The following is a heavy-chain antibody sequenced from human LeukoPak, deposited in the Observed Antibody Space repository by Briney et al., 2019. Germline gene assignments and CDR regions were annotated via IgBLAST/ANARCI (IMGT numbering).Heavy chain of an antibody. V-gene: IGHV4-61*05. CDR2: IYYSGST. D-gene: IGHD3-9*01. J-gene: IGHJ5*02. Sequence: SETLSLTCSVSGGSISSSSSYWGWIRQPPGKGLEWIGYIYYSGSTNYNPSLKSRVTISVDTSKNQFSLKLSSVTAADTAVYYCARGRSTYYDILTGYFTYNWFDPWGQGTLVTVSS. CDR1: GGSISSSSSY. CDR3: ARGRSTYYDILTGYFTYNWFDP.